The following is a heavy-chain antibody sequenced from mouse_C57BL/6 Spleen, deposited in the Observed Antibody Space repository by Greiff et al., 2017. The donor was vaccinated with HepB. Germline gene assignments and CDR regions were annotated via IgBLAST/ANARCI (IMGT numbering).Heavy chain of an antibody. D-gene: IGHD1-1*01. Sequence: EVQLQQSGPELVKPGASVKISCKASGYTFTDYYMNWVKQSHGKSLEWIGDINPNNGGTSYNQKFKGKATLTVDKSSSTAYMELRSLTSEDSAVYYCARFPHYGSSYDYAMDYWGQGTSVTVSS. J-gene: IGHJ4*01. CDR1: GYTFTDYY. CDR2: INPNNGGT. CDR3: ARFPHYGSSYDYAMDY. V-gene: IGHV1-26*01.